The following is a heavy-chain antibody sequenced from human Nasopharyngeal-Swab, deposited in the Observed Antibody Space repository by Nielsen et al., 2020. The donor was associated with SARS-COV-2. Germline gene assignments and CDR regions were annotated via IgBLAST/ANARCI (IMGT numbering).Heavy chain of an antibody. V-gene: IGHV3-23*01. CDR2: VTGSGYGT. J-gene: IGHJ3*02. CDR3: ARKDVVAYGVDAFDI. Sequence: GASLKISCAASGFNFSSYAMTWVRQAPGKGLEWVPVVTGSGYGTDYAESVKGRFTISRDNAKNTLYLQMNSLRAEDTAVYYCARKDVVAYGVDAFDIWGQGTMVTVSS. CDR1: GFNFSSYA. D-gene: IGHD3-10*01.